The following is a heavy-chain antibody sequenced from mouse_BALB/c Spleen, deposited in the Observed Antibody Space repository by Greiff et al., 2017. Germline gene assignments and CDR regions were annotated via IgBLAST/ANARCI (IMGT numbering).Heavy chain of an antibody. CDR1: GYTFTSYW. D-gene: IGHD1-2*01. CDR2: INPSTGYT. V-gene: IGHV1-7*01. CDR3: ARGITTAPY. Sequence: QVQLQQSGAELAKPGASVKMSCKASGYTFTSYWMHWVKQRPGQGLEWIGYINPSTGYTEYNQKFKDKATLTADKSSSTAYMQLSSLTSEDSAVYYCARGITTAPYWGQGTLVTVSA. J-gene: IGHJ3*01.